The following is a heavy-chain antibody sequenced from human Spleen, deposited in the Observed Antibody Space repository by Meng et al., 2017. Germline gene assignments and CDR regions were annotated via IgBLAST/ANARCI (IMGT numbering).Heavy chain of an antibody. V-gene: IGHV3-21*01. CDR2: ISRSSSYI. J-gene: IGHJ3*02. Sequence: GESLKISCAASGFTFSSYDMNWVRQAPGKGLEWVSSISRSSSYIYYADSVKGRFTISRDNAKNSLYLQMNSLRAEDTAVYYCARACAPEVAFDIWGQGTMVTVSS. CDR1: GFTFSSYD. D-gene: IGHD2-2*01. CDR3: ARACAPEVAFDI.